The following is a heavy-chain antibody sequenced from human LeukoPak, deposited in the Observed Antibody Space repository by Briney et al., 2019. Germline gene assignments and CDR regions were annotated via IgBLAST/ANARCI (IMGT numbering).Heavy chain of an antibody. D-gene: IGHD3-10*01. J-gene: IGHJ5*02. CDR2: ISSGGSTT. Sequence: PGGSLRLSCAASGFTFGDYYMSWIRQAPGKGLEWVSYISSGGSTTYYADSVKGRFTISRDDAKNSLYLQMTSLRAEDTALYYCARSSFSMVRGVNWFDPWGQGTLVTVSS. CDR1: GFTFGDYY. V-gene: IGHV3-11*04. CDR3: ARSSFSMVRGVNWFDP.